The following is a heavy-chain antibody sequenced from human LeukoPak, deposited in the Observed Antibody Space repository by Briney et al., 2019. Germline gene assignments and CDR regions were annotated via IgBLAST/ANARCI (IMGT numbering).Heavy chain of an antibody. CDR3: ARVSGLVREPNRGHAFDI. CDR2: ISSSSSYI. J-gene: IGHJ3*02. V-gene: IGHV3-21*01. Sequence: PGGSLRLSCAASGFTFSSYSMNWVRQAPGKGLEWVSSISSSSSYIYYADSVKGRFTISRDNAKNSLCLQMNSLRAEDTAVYYCARVSGLVREPNRGHAFDIWGQGTMVTVSS. CDR1: GFTFSSYS. D-gene: IGHD6-6*01.